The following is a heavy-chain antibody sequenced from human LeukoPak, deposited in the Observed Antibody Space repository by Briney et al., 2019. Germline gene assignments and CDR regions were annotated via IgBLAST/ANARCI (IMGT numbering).Heavy chain of an antibody. D-gene: IGHD5-18*01. J-gene: IGHJ4*02. Sequence: PGGSLRLSCAASGFTVSSNYMSWVRQAPGKGLEWVSVICSGGSTYYADSVKVRFTISRDNSKNTLYLQMNSLRAEDTAVYYCARVNGDTAMGYYFDYWGQGTLVTVSS. CDR2: ICSGGST. V-gene: IGHV3-53*01. CDR3: ARVNGDTAMGYYFDY. CDR1: GFTVSSNY.